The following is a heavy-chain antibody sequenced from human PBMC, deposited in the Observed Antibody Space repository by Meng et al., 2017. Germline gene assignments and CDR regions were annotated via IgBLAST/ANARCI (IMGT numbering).Heavy chain of an antibody. J-gene: IGHJ4*02. CDR3: AKLGSDY. CDR1: EFPFSISA. CDR2: ISGNGGST. D-gene: IGHD7-27*01. V-gene: IGHV3-23*04. Sequence: VHVAESGGGFVQPGGSLRLSCAASEFPFSISALSWVRQAPGKGLEWVSGISGNGGSTFYADSVKGRFTISRDNSKNTLYLQMNSLRVEDTALYYCAKLGSDYWGQGTLVTVSS.